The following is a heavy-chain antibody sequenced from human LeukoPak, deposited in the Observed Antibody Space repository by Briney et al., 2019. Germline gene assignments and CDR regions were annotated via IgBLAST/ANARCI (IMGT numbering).Heavy chain of an antibody. CDR3: ARDRNFPNGILTGYNNWFDP. Sequence: YPSETLSLTCTVSGGSISSYYWSWIRQPAGKGLEWIGRIYTSGSTNYNPSLKSRVTMSVDTSKNQFSLKLSSVTAADTAVYYCARDRNFPNGILTGYNNWFDPWGQGTLVTVSS. J-gene: IGHJ5*02. D-gene: IGHD3-9*01. V-gene: IGHV4-4*07. CDR2: IYTSGST. CDR1: GGSISSYY.